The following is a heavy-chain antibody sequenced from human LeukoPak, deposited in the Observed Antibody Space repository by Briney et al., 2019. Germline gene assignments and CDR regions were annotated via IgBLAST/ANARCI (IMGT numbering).Heavy chain of an antibody. V-gene: IGHV4-30-4*08. CDR2: IYYSGST. CDR1: GGSISSGDYY. CDR3: ASHNWETDCSDY. D-gene: IGHD1-20*01. Sequence: PSETLSLTCTVSGGSISSGDYYWSWIRQPPGKGLEWIGYIYYSGSTYYNPSLKSRVTISVDTSKNQFSLKLSSVTAADTAVYYCASHNWETDCSDYWGQGTLVTVSS. J-gene: IGHJ4*02.